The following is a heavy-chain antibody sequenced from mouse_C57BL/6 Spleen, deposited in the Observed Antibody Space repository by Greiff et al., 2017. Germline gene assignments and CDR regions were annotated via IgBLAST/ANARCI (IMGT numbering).Heavy chain of an antibody. Sequence: QVHVKQPGAELVRPGSSVKLSCKASGYTFTSYWMHWVKQRPIQGLEWIGNIDPSDSETHYNQKFKDRATLTVDKSSSTAYMQLSSLTAEDSAVYYCSRGGLRRWYFDVWGTGTTVTVSS. CDR1: GYTFTSYW. J-gene: IGHJ1*03. V-gene: IGHV1-52*01. D-gene: IGHD2-4*01. CDR3: SRGGLRRWYFDV. CDR2: IDPSDSET.